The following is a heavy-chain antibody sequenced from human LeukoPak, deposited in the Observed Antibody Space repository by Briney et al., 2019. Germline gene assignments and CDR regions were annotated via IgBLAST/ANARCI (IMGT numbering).Heavy chain of an antibody. V-gene: IGHV3-21*01. D-gene: IGHD1-26*01. CDR1: GFTFSSYS. CDR3: ARGYGSVGATTYSDY. CDR2: ISSSSSYI. J-gene: IGHJ4*02. Sequence: PGGSLRLSCAASGFTFSSYSMNWVRQAPGKGLEWVSSISSSSSYIYYADSVKGRFTISRDNAKNSLYLQMNSLRAEDTAVYYCARGYGSVGATTYSDYWGQGTLVTVSS.